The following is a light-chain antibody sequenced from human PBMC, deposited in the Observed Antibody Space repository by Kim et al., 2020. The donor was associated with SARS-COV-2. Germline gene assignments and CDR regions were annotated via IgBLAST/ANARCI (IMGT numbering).Light chain of an antibody. V-gene: IGLV3-19*01. J-gene: IGLJ2*01. CDR2: GKN. Sequence: AWGRTTRVTSQGDSIKSYYASWYQQKPGQAPVLVIYGKNNRPSGIPDRFSGSSSGNTASLTITGAQAEDEADYYCNSRDSSGNVVFGGGTQLTVL. CDR1: SIKSYY. CDR3: NSRDSSGNVV.